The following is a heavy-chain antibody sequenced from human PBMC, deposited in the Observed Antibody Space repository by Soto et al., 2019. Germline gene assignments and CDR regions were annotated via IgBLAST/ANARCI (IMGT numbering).Heavy chain of an antibody. CDR1: GFTFSSYA. Sequence: PGGSLRLSCAASGFTFSSYAMSWVRQAPGKGLEWVSAISGSGGSTYHADSVKGRFTISRDNSKNTLYLPMNSLRAEDAAVFSCERAARRNVVLIQFAIWGQGTQVPVAS. J-gene: IGHJ4*01. CDR3: ERAARRNVVLIQFAI. D-gene: IGHD1-1*01. V-gene: IGHV3-23*01. CDR2: ISGSGGST.